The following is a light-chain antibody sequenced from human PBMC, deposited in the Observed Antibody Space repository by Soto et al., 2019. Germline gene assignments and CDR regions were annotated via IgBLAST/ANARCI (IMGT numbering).Light chain of an antibody. CDR2: GAF. CDR1: QTVKNNY. J-gene: IGKJ4*01. Sequence: EVVLTQSPGTLSLSPGERVTLYCRPSQTVKNNYLAWYQQKPGRAPRLLIFGAFNRATGIPDRFSGSVSGTDFTLTIIRLEPEDFAMYYCQQYDTSPLTFGGGTKVDIK. V-gene: IGKV3-20*01. CDR3: QQYDTSPLT.